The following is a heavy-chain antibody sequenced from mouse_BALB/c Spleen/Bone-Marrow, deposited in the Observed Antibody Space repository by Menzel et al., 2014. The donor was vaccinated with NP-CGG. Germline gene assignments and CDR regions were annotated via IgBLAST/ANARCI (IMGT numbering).Heavy chain of an antibody. CDR3: ARDVGHGSYFVY. D-gene: IGHD1-1*02. Sequence: VQLQQSGGGLVQPGDSLRLSCATSGFTFSDFYMEWVRQPPGKRLEWIAASRNKAKHYTTEYSASVKGRFIVSRDTSQSILYLQMNALRAEDTAIYYCARDVGHGSYFVYWGQGTLVTVSA. CDR1: GFTFSDFY. J-gene: IGHJ3*01. V-gene: IGHV7-1*02. CDR2: SRNKAKHYTT.